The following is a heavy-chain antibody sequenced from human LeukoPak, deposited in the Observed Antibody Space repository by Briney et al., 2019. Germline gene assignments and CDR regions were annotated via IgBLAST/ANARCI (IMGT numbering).Heavy chain of an antibody. CDR1: GFTFSSYS. CDR2: ISSSSSYI. Sequence: PGGSLRLSCAASGFTFSSYSMNWVRQAPGKGLEWVSSISSSSSYIYYADSVKGRFTISRDNAKNSLYLQMNSLRAEDTAVYYCARSVMSVGDFDIWGPGTMVTVSS. D-gene: IGHD2-21*01. J-gene: IGHJ3*02. V-gene: IGHV3-21*01. CDR3: ARSVMSVGDFDI.